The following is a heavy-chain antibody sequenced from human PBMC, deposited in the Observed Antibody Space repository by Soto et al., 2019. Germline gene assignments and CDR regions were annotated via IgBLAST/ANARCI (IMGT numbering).Heavy chain of an antibody. J-gene: IGHJ3*01. CDR2: MRGSGGSA. V-gene: IGHV3-23*01. D-gene: IGHD6-19*01. CDR1: GFSFSNYA. CDR3: VREGSGWDSRGAFDF. Sequence: GGSLRLSCAASGFSFSNYAMNWVRQAQGKGLEWVSVMRGSGGSASYADSVQGRFTITRDNSNNTLYLQLNSLRAEDTAIYSCVREGSGWDSRGAFDFWGRGTMVTVSS.